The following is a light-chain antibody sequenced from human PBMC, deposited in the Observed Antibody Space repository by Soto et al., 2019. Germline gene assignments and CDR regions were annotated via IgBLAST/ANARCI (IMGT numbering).Light chain of an antibody. Sequence: EIVLTQSPGTLSLSPWERATLSCRASQSVSSSYLAWYQQKPGQAPRLLIYGASSRATGIPDRFSGSGSGTDFTLTISRLEPEDFAVYYCQQYGSSPTPFGGGTKVDIK. CDR2: GAS. J-gene: IGKJ4*01. CDR1: QSVSSSY. V-gene: IGKV3-20*01. CDR3: QQYGSSPTP.